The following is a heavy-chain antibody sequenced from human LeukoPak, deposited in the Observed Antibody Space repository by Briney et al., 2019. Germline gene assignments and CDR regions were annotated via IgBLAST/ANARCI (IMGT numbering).Heavy chain of an antibody. CDR2: ISGSGEFT. CDR3: AKVGYGDLDR. J-gene: IGHJ4*02. D-gene: IGHD4-17*01. CDR1: GFMFSSYA. V-gene: IGHV3-23*01. Sequence: TGGSLRLSCAASGFMFSSYAMTWVRQAPGKGLEWVSSISGSGEFTDYADSVKGRFTISRDNPENTVYLQMSSLRVDDTATYFCAKVGYGDLDRWGQGVLVPVSS.